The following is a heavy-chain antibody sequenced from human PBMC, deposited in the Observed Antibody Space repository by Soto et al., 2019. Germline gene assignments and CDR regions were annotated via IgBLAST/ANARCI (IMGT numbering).Heavy chain of an antibody. J-gene: IGHJ4*02. CDR3: ARGGYSGYVELDY. CDR1: GGSISSYY. Sequence: PSETLSLTCTVSGGSISSYYWSWIRQPPGKGLEWIGYIYYSGSTNYNRSLKSRVTISVDTSKNQFSLKLSSVTAADTAVYYCARGGYSGYVELDYWGQGTLVTVSS. CDR2: IYYSGST. V-gene: IGHV4-59*01. D-gene: IGHD5-12*01.